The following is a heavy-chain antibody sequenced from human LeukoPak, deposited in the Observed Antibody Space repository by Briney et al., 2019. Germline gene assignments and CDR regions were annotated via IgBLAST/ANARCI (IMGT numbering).Heavy chain of an antibody. V-gene: IGHV3-49*04. J-gene: IGHJ5*02. D-gene: IGHD3-22*01. CDR1: GFTFGDYA. CDR2: IRSKAYGGTT. Sequence: GGSLRLSCTASGFTFGDYAMSWVRQAPGKGLEWVGSIRSKAYGGTTEYAASVKGRFSISRDDSKSIAYLQMNSLKTEDTAVYYCTRDSSEYYDRSGYPNWFDPWGQGTLVTVSS. CDR3: TRDSSEYYDRSGYPNWFDP.